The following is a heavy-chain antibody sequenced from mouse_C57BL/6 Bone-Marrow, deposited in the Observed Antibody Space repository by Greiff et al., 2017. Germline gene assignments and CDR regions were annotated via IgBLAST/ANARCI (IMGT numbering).Heavy chain of an antibody. CDR1: GFTFTDYY. V-gene: IGHV7-3*01. CDR3: ARYITNDAYYCDY. CDR2: IRNKANGYTT. D-gene: IGHD1-3*01. Sequence: EVMLVESGGGLVQPGGSLSLSCEASGFTFTDYYMSWVRQPPGKALEWLGFIRNKANGYTTEYSASVKGRFTISRDNSQSILYLQMNALRAEDSATYYCARYITNDAYYCDYWGQGTTLTVSS. J-gene: IGHJ2*01.